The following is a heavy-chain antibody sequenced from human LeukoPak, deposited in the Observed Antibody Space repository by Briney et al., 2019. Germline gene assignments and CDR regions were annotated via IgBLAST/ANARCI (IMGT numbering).Heavy chain of an antibody. CDR1: GFTFSSYA. J-gene: IGHJ4*02. D-gene: IGHD2-2*01. Sequence: GGSLRLSCAASGFTFSSYAMIWVRQAPGKGLEWVSAISGSGGSTYYADSVKGRFTISRDNSKNTLYLQMNSLRAEDTAVYYCAKDQGVVPAATSHDNWGQGTLVTVSS. V-gene: IGHV3-23*01. CDR2: ISGSGGST. CDR3: AKDQGVVPAATSHDN.